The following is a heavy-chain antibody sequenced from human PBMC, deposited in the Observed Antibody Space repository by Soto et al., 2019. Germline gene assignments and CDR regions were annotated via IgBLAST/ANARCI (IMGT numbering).Heavy chain of an antibody. D-gene: IGHD3-22*01. Sequence: GGSLKISCNGSGYSFTSYWIGWVRQMPGKGLEWMGIIYPGDSDTRYSPSFQGQVTISADKSISTAYLQWSSLKASDTAMYYCARGYYDSSGGFDPWGQGTLVTVSS. CDR2: IYPGDSDT. V-gene: IGHV5-51*01. J-gene: IGHJ5*02. CDR3: ARGYYDSSGGFDP. CDR1: GYSFTSYW.